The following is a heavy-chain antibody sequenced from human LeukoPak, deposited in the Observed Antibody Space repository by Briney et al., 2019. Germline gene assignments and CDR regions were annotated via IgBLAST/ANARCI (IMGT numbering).Heavy chain of an antibody. CDR2: INPNSGGT. CDR3: ARAATPRRHNWFDP. Sequence: ASVQVSCKASGYTVTAYYIDWVRQAPGQGPEWMGWINPNSGGTNYAQNFQGRITMTRDTSISTAFMELSRLRSDDTAVYFCARAATPRRHNWFDPWGQGTLVTVSS. V-gene: IGHV1-2*02. CDR1: GYTVTAYY. J-gene: IGHJ5*02. D-gene: IGHD4-23*01.